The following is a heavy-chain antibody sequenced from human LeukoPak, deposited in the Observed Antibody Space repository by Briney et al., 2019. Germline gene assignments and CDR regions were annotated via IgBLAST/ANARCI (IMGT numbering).Heavy chain of an antibody. V-gene: IGHV1-18*04. CDR2: ISIYNGNT. J-gene: IGHJ5*02. CDR1: GYTFTGYY. D-gene: IGHD3-3*01. CDR3: ARITYDFWSGYYMPDDP. Sequence: ASVKVSCKASGYTFTGYYMHWVRQAPGQGLEWMGWISIYNGNTDYAQKLRGRATMTTDTSTSTAYMELRSLRSDDTAVYYCARITYDFWSGYYMPDDPWGQGTLVTVSS.